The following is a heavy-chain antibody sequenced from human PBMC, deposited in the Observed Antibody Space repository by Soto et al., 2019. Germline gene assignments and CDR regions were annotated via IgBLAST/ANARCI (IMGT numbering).Heavy chain of an antibody. CDR2: INTSNDNK. D-gene: IGHD2-15*01. V-gene: IGHV1-18*01. Sequence: ASVKVSCKASGYTFANYGISWVRQAPGEGLEWVGWINTSNDNKLYAQKLQGRLTLTTDTSTSTAYMDLTTLRSDDTAVYFCARDPGAASFDFWAQGTLVTVSS. J-gene: IGHJ4*02. CDR3: ARDPGAASFDF. CDR1: GYTFANYG.